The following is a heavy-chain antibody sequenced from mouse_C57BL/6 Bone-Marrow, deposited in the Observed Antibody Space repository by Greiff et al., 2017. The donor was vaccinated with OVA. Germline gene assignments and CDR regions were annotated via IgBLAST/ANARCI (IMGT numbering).Heavy chain of an antibody. V-gene: IGHV1-53*01. CDR3: ARSRYGHAMDY. CDR2: INPSNGGT. CDR1: GYNFTSHW. D-gene: IGHD2-10*02. J-gene: IGHJ4*01. Sequence: VPLQQPGTELVKPGASVKLSCQASGYNFTSHWVHWVKQRPGQGLEWIGNINPSNGGTNYNEKFKSKATLTVDKSSSTAYMQLSSLTSEDSAVYYCARSRYGHAMDYWGQGTSVTVSS.